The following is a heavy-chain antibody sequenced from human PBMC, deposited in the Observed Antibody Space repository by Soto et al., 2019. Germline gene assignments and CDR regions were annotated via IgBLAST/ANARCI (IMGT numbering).Heavy chain of an antibody. CDR3: ARDLLGDHYYYYGMDV. V-gene: IGHV1-69*10. J-gene: IGHJ6*02. CDR2: IIPILGIA. D-gene: IGHD4-17*01. CDR1: GGTFSSYA. Sequence: ASVKVSCKASGGTFSSYAISWVRQAPGQGLEWMGGIIPILGIANYAQKFQGRVTITADKSTSTAYMELSSLGSEDTAVYFCARDLLGDHYYYYGMDVWGQGTTVTVSS.